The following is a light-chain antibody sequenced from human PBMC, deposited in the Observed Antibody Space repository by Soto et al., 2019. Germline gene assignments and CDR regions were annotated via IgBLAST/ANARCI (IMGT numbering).Light chain of an antibody. J-gene: IGKJ1*01. CDR2: GAS. CDR1: QSVSSSY. CDR3: QQYGSSPT. V-gene: IGKV3-20*01. Sequence: EIVLTQSPGTLSWSPGERATLFCWASQSVSSSYLAWYQQKPGQAPRLLIYGASSRATGIPDRFSGSGSGTDFTLTISRLEPEDFAVYYCQQYGSSPTFGQGTKVEIK.